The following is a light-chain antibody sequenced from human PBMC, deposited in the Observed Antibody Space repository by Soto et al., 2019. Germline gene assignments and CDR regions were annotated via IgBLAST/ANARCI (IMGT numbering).Light chain of an antibody. Sequence: DIQLTQSPSFLSASVGDIVTITCRASQGISSYLAWYQQKPGKAPKLLIYAASTLQSGVPSRFSGSGSGTEFTLTISTLQPEDFATYYCQQLNSYPLWTFGQGTKVEIK. J-gene: IGKJ1*01. CDR3: QQLNSYPLWT. V-gene: IGKV1-9*01. CDR2: AAS. CDR1: QGISSY.